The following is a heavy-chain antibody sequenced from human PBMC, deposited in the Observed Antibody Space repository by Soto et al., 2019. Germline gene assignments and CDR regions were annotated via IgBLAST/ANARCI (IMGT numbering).Heavy chain of an antibody. Sequence: PWGSLRLSCTASGFTFSSYAMHWVRQAPGKGLEWVAAISYDGSNNYDADSVKGRFTTSRDNPKNPLVLQINRPRAEDTAVYYCGRGPRSLTRIDYWGQGTLVTVSS. D-gene: IGHD3-10*01. CDR3: GRGPRSLTRIDY. J-gene: IGHJ4*02. V-gene: IGHV3-30-3*01. CDR1: GFTFSSYA. CDR2: ISYDGSNN.